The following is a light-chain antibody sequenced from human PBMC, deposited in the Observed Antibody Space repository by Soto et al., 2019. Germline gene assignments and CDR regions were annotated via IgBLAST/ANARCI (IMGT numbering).Light chain of an antibody. J-gene: IGKJ5*01. CDR3: QHYNSYSEA. CDR2: KAS. V-gene: IGKV1-5*03. Sequence: DIQMTQSPSTLSGSVGARVTITCRASQTISSWLAWYQQKPGKAPKLLIYKASTLKSGVPSRFSGSGSGTELTITISSLQPDDFETYYCQHYNSYSEAFGQGTRLEIK. CDR1: QTISSW.